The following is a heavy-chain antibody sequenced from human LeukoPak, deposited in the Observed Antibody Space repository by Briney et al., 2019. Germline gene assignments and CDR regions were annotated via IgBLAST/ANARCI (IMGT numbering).Heavy chain of an antibody. CDR1: GGSISSYY. D-gene: IGHD3-22*01. CDR2: IYTSGST. V-gene: IGHV4-4*07. Sequence: SETLSLTCTVSGGSISSYYWSWIRQPAGKGLEWIGRIYTSGSTNYNPSLKSRVTMPVDTSKNQFSLKLSSVTAADTAVYYCARGRYDSSGYYLPPDYWGQGTLVTVSS. J-gene: IGHJ4*02. CDR3: ARGRYDSSGYYLPPDY.